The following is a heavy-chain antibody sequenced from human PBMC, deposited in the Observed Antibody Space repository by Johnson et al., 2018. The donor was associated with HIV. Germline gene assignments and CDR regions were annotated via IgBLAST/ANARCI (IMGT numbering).Heavy chain of an antibody. CDR2: IYSGGST. V-gene: IGHV3-66*03. Sequence: LQLVESGGGLIQPGGSLRLSCSASGFTVSSNYISWVRQAPGKGLEWVSAIYSGGSTYYADSVKGRFTISRDNSKNTLYLQMNSLRAEDTAVFYCVRDRGTMLLDGAFDIWGQGTMVTVSS. CDR3: VRDRGTMLLDGAFDI. CDR1: GFTVSSNY. J-gene: IGHJ3*02. D-gene: IGHD3-10*01.